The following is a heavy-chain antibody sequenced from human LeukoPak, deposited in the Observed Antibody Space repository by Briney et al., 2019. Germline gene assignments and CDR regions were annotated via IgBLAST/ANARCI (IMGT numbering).Heavy chain of an antibody. V-gene: IGHV4-39*01. D-gene: IGHD3-22*01. J-gene: IGHJ3*02. CDR3: ARQEYYDSPCDI. CDR2: IYYSGIT. Sequence: SETLSLTCTVSGGSISSSSYYWDWIRQPPGKGLEWIGSIYYSGITYYNPSLKSRVTISVDTSKNQFSLKLTSVTAADTAVYYCARQEYYDSPCDIWGQGTMVTVSS. CDR1: GGSISSSSYY.